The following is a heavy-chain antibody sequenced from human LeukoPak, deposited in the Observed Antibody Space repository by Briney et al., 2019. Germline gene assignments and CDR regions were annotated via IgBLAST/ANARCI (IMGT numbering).Heavy chain of an antibody. CDR3: LPEYTKSLVVDY. J-gene: IGHJ4*02. D-gene: IGHD2-2*02. V-gene: IGHV3-30*03. CDR2: ISYDGSNK. CDR1: GFTFSSYG. Sequence: PGGSLRLSCAASGFTFSSYGMHWVRQAPGKGLEWVAVISYDGSNKYYADSVKGRFTISRDNSKNTLYLQMNSLRAEDTALYYCLPEYTKSLVVDYWGQGTLVTVSS.